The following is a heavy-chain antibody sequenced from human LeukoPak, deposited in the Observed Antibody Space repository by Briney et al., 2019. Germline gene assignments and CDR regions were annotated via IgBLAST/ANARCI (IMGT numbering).Heavy chain of an antibody. CDR3: AGGYSYGYRY. Sequence: GGSLRLSCAASGFTFSSYSMNWVRQAPGKGLEWVSYISSSSSTIYYADSVKGRFTISRDNAKNSLYLQMNSLRAEDTAVYYCAGGYSYGYRYWGQGTLVTVSS. J-gene: IGHJ4*02. CDR2: ISSSSSTI. V-gene: IGHV3-48*04. D-gene: IGHD5-18*01. CDR1: GFTFSSYS.